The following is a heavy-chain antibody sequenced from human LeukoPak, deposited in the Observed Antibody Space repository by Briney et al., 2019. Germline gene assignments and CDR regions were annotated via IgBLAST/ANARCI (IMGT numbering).Heavy chain of an antibody. CDR3: ASSFDTSGYYSD. J-gene: IGHJ4*02. V-gene: IGHV4-34*01. Sequence: SETLSLTCAVYGWSFSGYYWSWIRQPPGKGLEWIGEINQSGSTNYNPSLKSRVTISLDTPKNQFSLKMTSVTAADTAVYFCASSFDTSGYYSDWGQGTLVTVSS. CDR2: INQSGST. D-gene: IGHD3-22*01. CDR1: GWSFSGYY.